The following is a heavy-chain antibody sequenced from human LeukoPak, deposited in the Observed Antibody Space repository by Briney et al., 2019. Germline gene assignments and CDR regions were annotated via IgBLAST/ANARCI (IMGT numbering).Heavy chain of an antibody. J-gene: IGHJ4*02. CDR3: AKVKGRGYNRNYYLDY. CDR2: ISGSGGST. Sequence: GGSLRLSCAASGFTFSSYAMSWVRQAPGKGLEWVSAISGSGGSTYYADSVKGRFTISRDNSKNTLYLQMNSLRAEDTAVYYCAKVKGRGYNRNYYLDYWGQGTLVTVSS. CDR1: GFTFSSYA. D-gene: IGHD1-7*01. V-gene: IGHV3-23*01.